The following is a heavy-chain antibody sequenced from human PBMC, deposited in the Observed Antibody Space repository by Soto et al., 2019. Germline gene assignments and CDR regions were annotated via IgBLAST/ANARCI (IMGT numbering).Heavy chain of an antibody. D-gene: IGHD2-21*02. J-gene: IGHJ5*02. V-gene: IGHV1-69*02. CDR2: IIPILGIA. CDR1: GGTFSSYT. CDR3: ASFDPGVTAIGPEYNWFDP. Sequence: ASVKVSCKASGGTFSSYTISWVRQAPGQGLEWMGRIIPILGIANYAQKFQGRVTITADKSTSTAYMELSSLRSEDTAVYYCASFDPGVTAIGPEYNWFDPWGQGTLVTVSS.